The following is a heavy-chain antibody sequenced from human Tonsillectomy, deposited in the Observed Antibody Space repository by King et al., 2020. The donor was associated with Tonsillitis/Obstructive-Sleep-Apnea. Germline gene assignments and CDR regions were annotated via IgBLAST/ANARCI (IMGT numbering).Heavy chain of an antibody. J-gene: IGHJ6*03. D-gene: IGHD2-2*01. Sequence: HVQLVESGGGLVKPGGSLRLSCAASGFTFSDYYMSWIRQAPGKGLEWVSYISSSSSYTNYADSVKGRFTISRDNAKNSLYLQMNSLRAEDTAVYYCSRARPGGYCSSTSCRREYSYYYIDFSGKGTTVTVSS. V-gene: IGHV3-11*05. CDR2: ISSSSSYT. CDR1: GFTFSDYY. CDR3: SRARPGGYCSSTSCRREYSYYYIDF.